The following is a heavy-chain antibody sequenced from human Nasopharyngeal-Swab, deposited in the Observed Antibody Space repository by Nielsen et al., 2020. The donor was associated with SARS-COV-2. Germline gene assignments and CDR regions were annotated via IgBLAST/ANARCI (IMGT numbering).Heavy chain of an antibody. J-gene: IGHJ4*02. CDR2: AYSGGST. Sequence: RRSLRLSCAVSGFNVGDTYMSWVRQAPGTGLEWVSAAYSGGSTYYADSVKGRFTISTHTSENTLYLQMKSLRPEDTAVYYCARVLGARQTYSFYFDYWGQGTLVTVSS. D-gene: IGHD1-26*01. CDR3: ARVLGARQTYSFYFDY. CDR1: GFNVGDTY. V-gene: IGHV3-53*04.